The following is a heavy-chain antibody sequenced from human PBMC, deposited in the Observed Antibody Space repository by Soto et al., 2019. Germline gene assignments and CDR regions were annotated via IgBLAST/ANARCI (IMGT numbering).Heavy chain of an antibody. J-gene: IGHJ4*02. CDR1: GFSFSNYA. Sequence: EVQLLESGGGLVQPGGSLRLSCAASGFSFSNYAMNWVRQAPGKGLELVSFISGSGSSPYYADSVKGRLTISKDKSKNTLYLDLNNLRSEDTAVYFCVKGKESGYRGAFDSWGQGTMVTVSS. V-gene: IGHV3-23*01. D-gene: IGHD5-18*01. CDR2: ISGSGSSP. CDR3: VKGKESGYRGAFDS.